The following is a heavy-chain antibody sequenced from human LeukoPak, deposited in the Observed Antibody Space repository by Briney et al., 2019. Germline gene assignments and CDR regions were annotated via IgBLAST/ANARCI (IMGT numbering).Heavy chain of an antibody. J-gene: IGHJ4*02. CDR1: GGSMSSYY. D-gene: IGHD2-2*01. Sequence: PSETLSLTCTVSGGSMSSYYWSWIRQPAGKGLEWIGRIYSSGSTNYNPSLKSRVTMSVDTSMNQFSLKLSSVTDADTAVYYCARDRGYCSSIGCYYYFDYWGQGTLLTVSS. V-gene: IGHV4-4*07. CDR2: IYSSGST. CDR3: ARDRGYCSSIGCYYYFDY.